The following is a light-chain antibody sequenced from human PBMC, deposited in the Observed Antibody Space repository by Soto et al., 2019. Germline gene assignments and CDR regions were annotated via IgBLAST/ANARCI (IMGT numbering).Light chain of an antibody. CDR1: QGISSY. CDR3: QQYYSYPFT. CDR2: AAS. Sequence: AIRMTQSPSSFSASTGDRVTITCRASQGISSYLAWYQQKPGKAPKLLIYAASTVQSGVPSRFSGSGSGTDFTLTISCLQSEDFATYYCQQYYSYPFTFGRGTKVDIK. V-gene: IGKV1-8*01. J-gene: IGKJ3*01.